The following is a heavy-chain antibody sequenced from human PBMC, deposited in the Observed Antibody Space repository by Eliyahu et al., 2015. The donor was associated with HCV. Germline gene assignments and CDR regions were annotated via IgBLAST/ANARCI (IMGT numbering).Heavy chain of an antibody. CDR3: AKDLLGGSSWYFLDY. J-gene: IGHJ4*02. CDR2: ISGSGIST. D-gene: IGHD6-13*01. Sequence: EVQLLESGGGLVQPGGSLRLSCAASGFTFSSYAMTWVRQAPGKGLEWVSSISGSGISTYYADSVKGRFTISRDNSKNTLYLQMNSLRAEDTAVYYCAKDLLGGSSWYFLDYWGQGTLVTVSS. CDR1: GFTFSSYA. V-gene: IGHV3-23*01.